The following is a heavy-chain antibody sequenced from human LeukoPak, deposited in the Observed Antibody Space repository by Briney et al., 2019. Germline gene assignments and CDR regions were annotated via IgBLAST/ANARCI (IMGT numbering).Heavy chain of an antibody. Sequence: ASVEVSCKVSGYTLTELSMHWVRQAPGKGLEWMGGFDPEDGETIYAQKFQGRVTMTEDTSTDTAYMELSSLRSEDTAVYYCATARYGSGSYHTYNWFDPWGQGTLVTVSS. CDR1: GYTLTELS. CDR2: FDPEDGET. CDR3: ATARYGSGSYHTYNWFDP. V-gene: IGHV1-24*01. J-gene: IGHJ5*02. D-gene: IGHD3-10*01.